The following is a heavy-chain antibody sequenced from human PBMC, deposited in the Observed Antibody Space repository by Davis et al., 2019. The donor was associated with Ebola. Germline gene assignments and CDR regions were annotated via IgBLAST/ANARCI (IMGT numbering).Heavy chain of an antibody. D-gene: IGHD6-19*01. CDR2: IYYSGNT. J-gene: IGHJ4*02. Sequence: PSESLSLSCTVSGFSISSYYWSWIRQPPWKGLEWIGYIYYSGNTNYNPSLKSRVTISVDTSKNQFSLKLSSVTAADTAVYYCARHEDLQQWLPSFYYWGQGTLVTVSS. CDR3: ARHEDLQQWLPSFYY. V-gene: IGHV4-59*08. CDR1: GFSISSYY.